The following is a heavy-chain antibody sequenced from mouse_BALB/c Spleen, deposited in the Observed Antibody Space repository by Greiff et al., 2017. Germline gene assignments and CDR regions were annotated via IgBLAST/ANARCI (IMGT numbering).Heavy chain of an antibody. Sequence: EVKLMESGGGLVQPGGSRKLSCAASGFTFSSFGMHWVRQAPEKGLEWVAYISSGSSTIYYADTVKGRFTISRDNPKNTLFLQMTSLRSEDTAMYYCARSMAGAMDYWGQGTSVTVSA. J-gene: IGHJ4*01. CDR2: ISSGSSTI. CDR1: GFTFSSFG. D-gene: IGHD1-1*02. CDR3: ARSMAGAMDY. V-gene: IGHV5-17*02.